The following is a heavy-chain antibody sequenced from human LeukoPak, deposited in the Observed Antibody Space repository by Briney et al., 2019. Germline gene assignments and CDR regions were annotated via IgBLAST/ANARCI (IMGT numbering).Heavy chain of an antibody. CDR3: ATVGQWLQSDAFDI. CDR1: GYTLTELS. CDR2: FDPEDGET. V-gene: IGHV1-24*01. Sequence: ASVKVSCKVSGYTLTELSMHWVRQAPGKGLEWMGGFDPEDGETIYAQKFQGRVTTTEDTSTDTAYMELSSLRSEDTAVYYCATVGQWLQSDAFDIWGQGTMVTVSS. D-gene: IGHD5-24*01. J-gene: IGHJ3*02.